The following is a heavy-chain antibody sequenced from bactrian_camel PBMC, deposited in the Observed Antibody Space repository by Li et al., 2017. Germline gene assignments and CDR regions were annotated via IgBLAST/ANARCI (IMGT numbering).Heavy chain of an antibody. Sequence: HVQLVESGGGLVQPGGSLSLSCAASGRYSIQNYCMAWFRQVTGREREGVAAITTGGGTTYYSDSVKGRFTISGGNAKNAAYLQMDSLKSDDTALYYCIPSSQAYCSNDACAYSRGQGTQVTVS. V-gene: IGHV3S1*01. CDR3: IPSSQAYCSNDACAYS. CDR2: ITTGGGTT. D-gene: IGHD3*01. CDR1: GRYSIQNYC. J-gene: IGHJ4*01.